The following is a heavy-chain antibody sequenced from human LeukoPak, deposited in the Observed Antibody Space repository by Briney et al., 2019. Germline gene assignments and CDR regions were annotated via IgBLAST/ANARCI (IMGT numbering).Heavy chain of an antibody. Sequence: ASVKVSCKASGYTFTGYYMHWVRQAPGQGLEWMGWINPNSGGTNYAQKFQGRVTMTRDTSISTAYMELSRLRSDDTAVYYCARDGQLGNYGSEYGMDVWGQGTTVTVSS. V-gene: IGHV1-2*02. J-gene: IGHJ6*02. D-gene: IGHD3-10*01. CDR1: GYTFTGYY. CDR2: INPNSGGT. CDR3: ARDGQLGNYGSEYGMDV.